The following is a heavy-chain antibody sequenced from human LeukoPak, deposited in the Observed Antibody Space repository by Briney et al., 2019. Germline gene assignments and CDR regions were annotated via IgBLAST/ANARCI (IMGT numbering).Heavy chain of an antibody. CDR1: GGTFSSYA. Sequence: GASVKVSCKASGGTFSSYAISWVRQAPGQGLEWMGGIIPIFGTANYAQKFQGRVTITTDESTSTAYMELSSLRSEDTAVYYCATDGTGTTFGYWGQGTLVTVSS. V-gene: IGHV1-69*05. J-gene: IGHJ4*02. CDR3: ATDGTGTTFGY. D-gene: IGHD1-14*01. CDR2: IIPIFGTA.